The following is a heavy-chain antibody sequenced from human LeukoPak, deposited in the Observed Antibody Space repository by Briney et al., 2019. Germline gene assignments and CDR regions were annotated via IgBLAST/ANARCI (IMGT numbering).Heavy chain of an antibody. D-gene: IGHD4-17*01. CDR3: ARRGDLYGVHDYYYYYMDV. CDR1: GYTLTELS. CDR2: FDPEDGET. V-gene: IGHV1-24*01. J-gene: IGHJ6*03. Sequence: ASVKVSCKVSGYTLTELSMHWVRQAPGKGLEWMGGFDPEDGETIYAQKFQGRVTMTEDTSTDTAYMELSSLRSDDTAVYYCARRGDLYGVHDYYYYYMDVWGKGTTVTVSS.